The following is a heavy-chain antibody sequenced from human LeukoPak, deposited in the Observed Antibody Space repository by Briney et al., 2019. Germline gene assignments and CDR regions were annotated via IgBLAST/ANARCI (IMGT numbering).Heavy chain of an antibody. D-gene: IGHD2-2*01. Sequence: SGGSLRLSCAASGFTFSSYGMSWVRQAPGKGLEWVSAISGSGGSTYYADSVKGRFTISRDNSKNTLYLQMNSLRAEDTAVYYCAKDRGDIVVVPAAVFDYWGQGTLVTVSS. CDR3: AKDRGDIVVVPAAVFDY. V-gene: IGHV3-23*01. CDR2: ISGSGGST. CDR1: GFTFSSYG. J-gene: IGHJ4*02.